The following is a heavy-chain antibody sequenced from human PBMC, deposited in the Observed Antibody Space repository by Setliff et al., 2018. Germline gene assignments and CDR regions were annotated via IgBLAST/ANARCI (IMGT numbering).Heavy chain of an antibody. J-gene: IGHJ6*03. CDR1: GFTVSSYS. CDR3: ARAADSYGPPRSYMDV. D-gene: IGHD5-18*01. V-gene: IGHV3-21*01. Sequence: GSLRLSCAASGFTVSSYSLNWVRQAPWKGLEWVSSISSSSSYIYYADSVQGRFTISRDNAKNSLYLQMNSLRAEDTAVYYCARAADSYGPPRSYMDVWGKGTTVTVSS. CDR2: ISSSSSYI.